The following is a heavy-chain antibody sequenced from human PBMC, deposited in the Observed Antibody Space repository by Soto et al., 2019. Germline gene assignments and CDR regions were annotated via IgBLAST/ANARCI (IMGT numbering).Heavy chain of an antibody. D-gene: IGHD2-8*01. V-gene: IGHV4-39*01. Sequence: SETLSLTCTVSGGSISSSSYYWGWIRQPPGKGLEWIGSIYYSGSTYYNPSLKGRVTISVDTSKNQFSLKLSSVTAADTAVYYCATDIVLMVYAAAPPLWGQGTLVTVSS. CDR1: GGSISSSSYY. J-gene: IGHJ4*02. CDR2: IYYSGST. CDR3: ATDIVLMVYAAAPPL.